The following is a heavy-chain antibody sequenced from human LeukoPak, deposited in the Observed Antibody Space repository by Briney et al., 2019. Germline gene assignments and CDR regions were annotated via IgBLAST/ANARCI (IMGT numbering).Heavy chain of an antibody. CDR1: GGSFSGYY. D-gene: IGHD6-19*01. Sequence: SETLSLTCAVYGGSFSGYYWSWIRQPPGKGLEWIGEINHSGSTNYNPSLKSRVTISVDTSKNQCSLKLSSVTAADTAVYYCARPYSSGWYQTRGNWFDPWGQGTMVTVSS. CDR2: INHSGST. V-gene: IGHV4-34*01. J-gene: IGHJ5*01. CDR3: ARPYSSGWYQTRGNWFDP.